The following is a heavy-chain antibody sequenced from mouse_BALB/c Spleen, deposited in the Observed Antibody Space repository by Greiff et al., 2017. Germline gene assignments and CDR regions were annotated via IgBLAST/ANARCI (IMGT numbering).Heavy chain of an antibody. CDR2: ISSGGGST. Sequence: EVHLVESGGGLVKPGGSLKLSCAASGFAFSSYDMSWVRQTPEKRLEWVAYISSGGGSTYYPDTVKGRFTISRDNAKNTLYLQMSSLKSEDTAMYYCASHSDYYAMDYWGQGTSVTVSS. CDR3: ASHSDYYAMDY. V-gene: IGHV5-12-1*01. D-gene: IGHD6-1*01. CDR1: GFAFSSYD. J-gene: IGHJ4*01.